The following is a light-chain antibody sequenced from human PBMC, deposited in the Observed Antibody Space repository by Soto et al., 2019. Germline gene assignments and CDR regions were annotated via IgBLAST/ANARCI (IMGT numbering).Light chain of an antibody. CDR1: QSVSSY. J-gene: IGKJ5*01. Sequence: EIVLTQSPATLSLSPGERATLSCRASQSVSSYLAWYQQKPGQAPRLLIYDAFNRATGIPARFSGSGSGTDFTLTISSLEPEDFAVYYCQQRSNWRITFGQGNDWIL. CDR3: QQRSNWRIT. CDR2: DAF. V-gene: IGKV3-11*01.